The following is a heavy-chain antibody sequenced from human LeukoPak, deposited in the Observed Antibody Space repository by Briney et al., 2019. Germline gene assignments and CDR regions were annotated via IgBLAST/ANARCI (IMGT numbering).Heavy chain of an antibody. CDR1: GFTFDDYA. CDR3: AKDITYYYDSSGSHYFDY. V-gene: IGHV3-9*01. Sequence: GGSLRLSCAASGFTFDDYAMHWVRQAPGKGLEWVSGISWNSGSIGYADSVKGRFTISRDNAKNSLYLQMNSLRAEDTALYYCAKDITYYYDSSGSHYFDYWGQGTLATVSS. J-gene: IGHJ4*02. D-gene: IGHD3-22*01. CDR2: ISWNSGSI.